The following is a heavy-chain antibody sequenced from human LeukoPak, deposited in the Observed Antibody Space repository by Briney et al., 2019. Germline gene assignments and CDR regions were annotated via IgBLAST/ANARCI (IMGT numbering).Heavy chain of an antibody. CDR2: IWYDGSNK. CDR1: GFTFSSYG. Sequence: GGSLRLSCAASGFTFSSYGMHWVRQAPGKGLEWVAVIWYDGSNKYYADSVKGRFTTSRDNSKNTLYLQMNSLRAEDTAVYYCAKDLGAGYGDSYYWGQGTLVTVSS. V-gene: IGHV3-33*06. J-gene: IGHJ4*02. D-gene: IGHD4-17*01. CDR3: AKDLGAGYGDSYY.